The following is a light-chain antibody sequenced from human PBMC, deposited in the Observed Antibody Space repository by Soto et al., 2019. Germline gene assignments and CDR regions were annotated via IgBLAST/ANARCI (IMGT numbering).Light chain of an antibody. V-gene: IGKV1-39*01. J-gene: IGKJ1*01. CDR2: AAS. CDR1: QSISSY. Sequence: DIQMSKSPSSLSASVGDRVTITCRASQSISSYLNWYQQKPGKAPKLLIYAASSLQSGVPSRFSGSGSGTDFTLTISSLQPEDFATYYCQQSYSTPRWTFGQGTNVDI. CDR3: QQSYSTPRWT.